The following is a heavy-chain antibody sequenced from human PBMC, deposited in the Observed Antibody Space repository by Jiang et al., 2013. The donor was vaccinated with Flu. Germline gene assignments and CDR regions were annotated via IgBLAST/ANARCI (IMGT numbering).Heavy chain of an antibody. D-gene: IGHD3-10*01. CDR2: IIPXFGTA. Sequence: GAEVKKPGASVRVSCKASGGTFSNYAISWVRQAPGQGLEWMGGIIPXFGTANYAQKFQGRVTITADESTSTAYMELSSLRSEDKAVYYCAREAGTPQIYYFDYWGQGTLVTVSS. CDR3: AREAGTPQIYYFDY. J-gene: IGHJ4*02. V-gene: IGHV1-69*13. CDR1: GGTFSNYA.